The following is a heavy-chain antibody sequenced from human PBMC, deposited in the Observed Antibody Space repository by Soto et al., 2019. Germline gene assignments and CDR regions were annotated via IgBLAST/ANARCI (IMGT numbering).Heavy chain of an antibody. CDR3: ARDGSGWYRYYYYGMDV. Sequence: ASVKLSCKACGDSFTSYGIICVRQAPKQGLEWMGWISAYNGNTNYAQKLQGRVTMTTDTSTSTAYMELRSLRSDDTAVYYCARDGSGWYRYYYYGMDVWGQGTTVTVSS. D-gene: IGHD6-19*01. CDR2: ISAYNGNT. V-gene: IGHV1-18*01. J-gene: IGHJ6*02. CDR1: GDSFTSYG.